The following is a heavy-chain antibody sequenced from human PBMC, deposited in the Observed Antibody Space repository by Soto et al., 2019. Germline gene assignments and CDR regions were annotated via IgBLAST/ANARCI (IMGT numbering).Heavy chain of an antibody. J-gene: IGHJ3*02. CDR1: GYSFTSYC. D-gene: IGHD3-22*01. Sequence: GESLKISCKGSGYSFTSYCIGWVRQMPGKGLEWMGIIYPGDSDTRYSPSFQGQVTISADKSISTAYLQWSSLKASDTAMYYCARQLDSSGYYWAIWGQGTMVTVSS. CDR3: ARQLDSSGYYWAI. V-gene: IGHV5-51*01. CDR2: IYPGDSDT.